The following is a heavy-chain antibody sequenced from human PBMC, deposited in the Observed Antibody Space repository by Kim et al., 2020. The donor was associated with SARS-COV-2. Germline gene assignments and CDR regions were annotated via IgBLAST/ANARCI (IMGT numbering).Heavy chain of an antibody. J-gene: IGHJ6*02. CDR3: ARAHQLAPRGYGMDV. D-gene: IGHD1-1*01. CDR1: GDSVATDF. V-gene: IGHV4-59*02. CDR2: VSYSGGS. Sequence: SETLSLTCAVSGDSVATDFWTWVRQAPGKGLDWLGYVSYSGGSDYNPNLWGRLTISVDASRTHVSLRLTSLTAADTGVYFCARAHQLAPRGYGMDVWGQGTSVIVSS.